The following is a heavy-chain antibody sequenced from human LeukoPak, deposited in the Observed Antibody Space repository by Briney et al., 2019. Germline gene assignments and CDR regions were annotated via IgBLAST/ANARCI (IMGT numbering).Heavy chain of an antibody. Sequence: SETLSLTCAVSGGSFSGYYWSWIRQPPGKGLEWIGEINHGGSTNYNPSLKSRVTISVDTSKNQFSLKLSSVTAADTAVYYCARGRRSTTHYYYGMDVWGKGTTVTVSS. D-gene: IGHD2-2*01. CDR3: ARGRRSTTHYYYGMDV. V-gene: IGHV4-34*01. J-gene: IGHJ6*04. CDR2: INHGGST. CDR1: GGSFSGYY.